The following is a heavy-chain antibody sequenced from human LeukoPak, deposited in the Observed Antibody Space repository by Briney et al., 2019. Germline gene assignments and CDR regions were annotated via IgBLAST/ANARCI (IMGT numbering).Heavy chain of an antibody. CDR1: GYTFTSYY. Sequence: GASVKVSCKASGYTFTSYYIHWVRQAPGQGLECMGIISPSGTITSYAQKFQGRVTMTSDMPTRTVYMELSSLRSEDTAVYYCARVRDGYNDAYDIWGRGTMVTVSS. J-gene: IGHJ3*02. D-gene: IGHD5-24*01. V-gene: IGHV1-46*01. CDR2: ISPSGTIT. CDR3: ARVRDGYNDAYDI.